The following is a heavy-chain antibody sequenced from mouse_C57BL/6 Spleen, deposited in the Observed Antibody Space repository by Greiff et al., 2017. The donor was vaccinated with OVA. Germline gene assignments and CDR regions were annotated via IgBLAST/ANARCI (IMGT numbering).Heavy chain of an antibody. D-gene: IGHD2-2*01. J-gene: IGHJ2*01. Sequence: EVHLVESGPGLVKPSQSLSLTCSVTGYSITSGYYWNWIRQFPGNKLEWMGYISYDGSNNYNPSLKNRISITRDTSKNQFFLKLNSVTTEDTATYYCASNYGYNYFDYWGQGTTLTVSS. V-gene: IGHV3-6*01. CDR2: ISYDGSN. CDR1: GYSITSGYY. CDR3: ASNYGYNYFDY.